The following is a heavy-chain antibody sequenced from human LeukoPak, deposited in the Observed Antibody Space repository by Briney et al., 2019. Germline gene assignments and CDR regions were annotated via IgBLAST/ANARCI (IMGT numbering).Heavy chain of an antibody. Sequence: MSSQTLSLTCTVSGGSISSGGYYWSWIRQHPGKGLEWIGYIYYSGSTYYNPSLKSRVTISVDTSKNQFSLKLSSVTAADTAVYYCAREMWRITSDAFDIWGQGTMVTVSS. CDR1: GGSISSGGYY. J-gene: IGHJ3*02. D-gene: IGHD3-16*01. V-gene: IGHV4-31*03. CDR3: AREMWRITSDAFDI. CDR2: IYYSGST.